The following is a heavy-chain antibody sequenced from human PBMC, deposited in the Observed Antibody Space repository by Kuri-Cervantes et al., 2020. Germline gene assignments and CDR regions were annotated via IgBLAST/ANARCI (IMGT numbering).Heavy chain of an antibody. J-gene: IGHJ6*02. CDR3: AKGGVVRGVIINYYYYGMDV. V-gene: IGHV3-30*18. CDR2: ISNDGGNK. Sequence: GGSLRLSCAVSEFTFSTYGMHWVRQVPGKGLEWVALISNDGGNKYYADSAKGRFTISRDNSKNTLYLQMNSLRAEDTAVYYCAKGGVVRGVIINYYYYGMDVWGQGTTVTVSS. CDR1: EFTFSTYG. D-gene: IGHD3-10*01.